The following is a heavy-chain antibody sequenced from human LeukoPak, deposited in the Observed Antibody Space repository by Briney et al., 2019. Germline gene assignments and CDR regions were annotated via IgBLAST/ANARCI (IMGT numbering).Heavy chain of an antibody. D-gene: IGHD2-21*02. CDR1: GYDFTQYA. Sequence: SSVKVSCKACGYDFTQYAVQWVRQAPGQSREGMGWIYAGNGRSKYPQDFQGRDTISRYTSASIAYMELSSLRSDDMAVYYCARGIWSTTLTAYYLDCWGQGTLVTVSS. J-gene: IGHJ4*02. CDR3: ARGIWSTTLTAYYLDC. CDR2: IYAGNGRS. V-gene: IGHV1-3*03.